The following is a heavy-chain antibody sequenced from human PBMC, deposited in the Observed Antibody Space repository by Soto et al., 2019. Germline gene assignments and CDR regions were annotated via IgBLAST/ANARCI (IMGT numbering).Heavy chain of an antibody. CDR2: IWYDGSNK. CDR3: ARGEFGVPYSTGFFYLGLDY. Sequence: GGSLRLSCAASGFTFSSYGMHWVRQAPGKGLEWVAVIWYDGSNKYYADSVKGRFTISRDNSKNTLYLQMNSLRAEDTAVYYCARGEFGVPYSTGFFYLGLDYWGQGTLVTVSS. V-gene: IGHV3-33*01. J-gene: IGHJ4*02. CDR1: GFTFSSYG. D-gene: IGHD4-4*01.